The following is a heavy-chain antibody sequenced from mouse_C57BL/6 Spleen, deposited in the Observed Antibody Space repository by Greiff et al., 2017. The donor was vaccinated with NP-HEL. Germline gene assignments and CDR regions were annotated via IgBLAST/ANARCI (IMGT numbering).Heavy chain of an antibody. J-gene: IGHJ2*01. D-gene: IGHD1-1*01. CDR1: GYSITSGYY. CDR3: ARATVVATNFDY. Sequence: EVKLQESGPGLVKPSQSLSLTCSVTGYSITSGYYWNWIRQFPGNKLEWMGYISYDGSNNYNPSLKNRISITRDTSKNQFFLKLKSVTTEDTATYYGARATVVATNFDYWGQGTTLTGSS. CDR2: ISYDGSN. V-gene: IGHV3-6*01.